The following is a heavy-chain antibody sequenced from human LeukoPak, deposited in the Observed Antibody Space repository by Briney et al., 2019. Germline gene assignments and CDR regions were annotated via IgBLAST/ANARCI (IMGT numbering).Heavy chain of an antibody. CDR2: IYYSGST. J-gene: IGHJ4*02. D-gene: IGHD4-17*01. V-gene: IGHV4-39*01. CDR3: ASAYGDYVSCFDY. Sequence: SETLSLTCTVSGGSINTSKHYWGWIRQPPGKGLEWIGSIYYSGSTYYNPSLKSRVTISVDTSKNQFSLKLSSVTAADTAVYYCASAYGDYVSCFDYWGQGTLVTVSS. CDR1: GGSINTSKHY.